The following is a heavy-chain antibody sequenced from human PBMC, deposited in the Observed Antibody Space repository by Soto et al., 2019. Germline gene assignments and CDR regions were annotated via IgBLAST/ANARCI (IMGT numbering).Heavy chain of an antibody. D-gene: IGHD1-26*01. Sequence: QVQLVQSGAEVKKPGSSVKVSCKASGGTFSSYAISWVRQAPGQGLEWMGGIIPIFGTANYAQKFQGRVTITADESTSTAYMELSSLRSEDMAVYYCARDVSGYSGSYGFDYWGQGTLVTVSS. CDR1: GGTFSSYA. CDR2: IIPIFGTA. CDR3: ARDVSGYSGSYGFDY. J-gene: IGHJ4*02. V-gene: IGHV1-69*01.